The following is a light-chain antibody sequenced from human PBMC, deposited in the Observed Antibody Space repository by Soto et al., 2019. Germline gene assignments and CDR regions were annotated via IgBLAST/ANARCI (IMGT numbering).Light chain of an antibody. CDR1: SSDVGGYNY. J-gene: IGLJ3*02. CDR2: EVS. Sequence: QSVLTQPASVSGSPGQSITISCTGTSSDVGGYNYVSWYQQHPGKAPKLMIYEVSKRPSGVADRFSGSKSGNTASLTVYGLQAEDEADYYCNSYAGSNNGVFGGGTKLIVL. V-gene: IGLV2-8*01. CDR3: NSYAGSNNGV.